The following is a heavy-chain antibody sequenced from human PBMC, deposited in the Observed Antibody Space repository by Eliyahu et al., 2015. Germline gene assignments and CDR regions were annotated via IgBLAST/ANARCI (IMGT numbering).Heavy chain of an antibody. D-gene: IGHD1-14*01. CDR3: ARGSGSS. V-gene: IGHV4-59*01. Sequence: QVQLQESGPGLVKPSETLSLTCTVSGGXXSSYYXXWXRQPPGKGLEWIGYIYYSGSTNYNPSLKSRVTISVDTSKNQFSLKLSSVTAADTAVYYCARGSGSSWGQGTLVTVSS. CDR2: IYYSGST. CDR1: GGXXSSYY. J-gene: IGHJ4*02.